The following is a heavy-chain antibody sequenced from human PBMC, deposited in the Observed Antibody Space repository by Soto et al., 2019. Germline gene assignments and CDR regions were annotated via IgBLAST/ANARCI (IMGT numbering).Heavy chain of an antibody. Sequence: QVQLVQSGAEVKKPGASVKVSCKASGYTFTSYAMHWVRQAPGQRLEWMGWINAGNGNTKYSQKFQGRVTITRDTSASTAYMELSSLRSEDTAVYYCASSSNDYGSGSLQIKDENYYYYYMDVWGKGTTVTVSS. CDR3: ASSSNDYGSGSLQIKDENYYYYYMDV. V-gene: IGHV1-3*01. CDR1: GYTFTSYA. D-gene: IGHD3-10*01. CDR2: INAGNGNT. J-gene: IGHJ6*03.